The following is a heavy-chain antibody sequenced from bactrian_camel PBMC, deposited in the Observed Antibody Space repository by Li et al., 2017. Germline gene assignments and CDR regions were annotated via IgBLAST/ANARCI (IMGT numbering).Heavy chain of an antibody. CDR3: AARGRLVAWCDGTYNY. CDR2: IDDDGAT. CDR1: RGFDDADAE. V-gene: IGHV3S53*01. D-gene: IGHD7*01. Sequence: VQLVESGGGSVQTGGSLTLACAASRGFDDADAEWGWFRQAPGKEREGVAAIDDDGATTYADSVKGRFTISKDNAKNTLYLQMNSLKPEDTAMYYCAARGRLVAWCDGTYNYWGQGTQVTVS. J-gene: IGHJ4*01.